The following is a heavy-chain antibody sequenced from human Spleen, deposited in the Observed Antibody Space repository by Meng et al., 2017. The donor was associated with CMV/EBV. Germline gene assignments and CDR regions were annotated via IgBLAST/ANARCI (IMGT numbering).Heavy chain of an antibody. CDR1: FSGYY. CDR3: ARGEGEYSSSSYYYYGMDV. J-gene: IGHJ6*02. Sequence: FSGYYWGWIRQPTERGLGWIGEINHRERTNYNPSLKSRVIISVDTSKNQFSLKLSSVTAADTAVYYCARGEGEYSSSSYYYYGMDVWGQGTTVTVSS. D-gene: IGHD6-6*01. CDR2: INHRERT. V-gene: IGHV4-34*01.